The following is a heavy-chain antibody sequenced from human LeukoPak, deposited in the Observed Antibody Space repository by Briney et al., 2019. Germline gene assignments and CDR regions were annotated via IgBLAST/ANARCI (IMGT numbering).Heavy chain of an antibody. CDR3: ARCPSTENFDY. J-gene: IGHJ4*02. CDR2: IWYEGSKK. CDR1: GFSFRSYG. D-gene: IGHD1-1*01. Sequence: SGGSLRLSCAASGFSFRSYGMHWVRQAPGKGLEWVAVIWYEGSKKYYGDSVKGRFTISSDNSKNTLYLEMNSLRVEATAVYYCARCPSTENFDYWGQGTLVTVSS. V-gene: IGHV3-33*01.